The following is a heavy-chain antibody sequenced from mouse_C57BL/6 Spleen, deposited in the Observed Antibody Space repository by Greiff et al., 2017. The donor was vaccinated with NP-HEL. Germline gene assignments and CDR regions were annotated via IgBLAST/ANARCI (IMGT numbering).Heavy chain of an antibody. V-gene: IGHV1-66*01. Sequence: VQLQQSGPELVKPGASVKISCKASGYSFTNYYMHWVKQRPGQGLEWIGWIYPGSGNTKYNEKFKGKATLTADTSSSTAYMQLSSLTSEDSAVYYCARWLPSMDYWGQGTSVTVSS. J-gene: IGHJ4*01. D-gene: IGHD2-2*01. CDR2: IYPGSGNT. CDR3: ARWLPSMDY. CDR1: GYSFTNYY.